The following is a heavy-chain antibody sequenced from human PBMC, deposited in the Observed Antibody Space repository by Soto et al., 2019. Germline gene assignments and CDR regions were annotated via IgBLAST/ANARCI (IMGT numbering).Heavy chain of an antibody. Sequence: ASVKVSCKASGYTFTSYGISWVRQAPGQGLEWMGWISAYNGNTNYTQKLQGRVTMTTDTSTSTAYMELRSLRSDDTAVYYCARHPEYCSSTSCYLDYYYYYYMDVWGKGTTVIVSS. CDR2: ISAYNGNT. D-gene: IGHD2-2*01. V-gene: IGHV1-18*01. CDR1: GYTFTSYG. CDR3: ARHPEYCSSTSCYLDYYYYYYMDV. J-gene: IGHJ6*03.